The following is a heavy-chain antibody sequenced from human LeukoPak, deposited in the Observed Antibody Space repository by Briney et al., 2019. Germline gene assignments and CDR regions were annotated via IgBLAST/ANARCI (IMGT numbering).Heavy chain of an antibody. Sequence: GGSLRLSCAASGFTFSTYAMHWVRQAPGKGLEWVAGISFDGRNKYYADSVRGRFTISRDNSKNTLYLQMNSLRGEDTAVYSCAREGWNYVFDYWGQGTLVTVSS. CDR1: GFTFSTYA. CDR2: ISFDGRNK. D-gene: IGHD1-7*01. J-gene: IGHJ4*02. V-gene: IGHV3-30*01. CDR3: AREGWNYVFDY.